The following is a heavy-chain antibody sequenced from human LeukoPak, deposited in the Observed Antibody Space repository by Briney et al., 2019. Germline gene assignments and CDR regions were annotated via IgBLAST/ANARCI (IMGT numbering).Heavy chain of an antibody. CDR1: GYTFTSYG. V-gene: IGHV1-18*01. CDR3: ARDRSSSSPYYYYMDV. CDR2: ISAYNGNT. J-gene: IGHJ6*03. Sequence: GASVKVSCKASGYTFTSYGISWERQAPGQGLEWMGWISAYNGNTNYAQKLQGRVTMTTDTSTSTAYMELRSLRSDDTAVYYCARDRSSSSPYYYYMDVWGKGTTVTVSS. D-gene: IGHD6-6*01.